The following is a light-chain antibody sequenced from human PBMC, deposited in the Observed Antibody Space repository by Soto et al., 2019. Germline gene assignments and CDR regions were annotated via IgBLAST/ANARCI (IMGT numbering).Light chain of an antibody. CDR3: SSYTSSSTRV. J-gene: IGLJ1*01. CDR2: EVS. V-gene: IGLV2-14*03. CDR1: SSDVGAYDY. Sequence: QSVLTQPASVSGSPGQSITVSCTGTSSDVGAYDYVSWYQQHPDKAPKLMIYEVSNRPSGVSNRFSGSKSVNTATLTISGLQAVDEAEYYCSSYTSSSTRVFGTGTRSPS.